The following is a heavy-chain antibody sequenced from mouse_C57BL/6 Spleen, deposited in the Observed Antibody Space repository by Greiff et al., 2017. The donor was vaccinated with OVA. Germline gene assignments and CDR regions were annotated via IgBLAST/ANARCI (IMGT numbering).Heavy chain of an antibody. J-gene: IGHJ4*01. D-gene: IGHD1-1*01. CDR1: GFTFSDYY. Sequence: EVQLVESGGGLVQPGGSLKLSCAASGFTFSDYYMYWVRQTPEKRLEWVAYISNGGGSTYYPDTVKGRFTISRDNAKNTLYLQMSRLKSEYTAMYYCARRRDITTVVADAMDYWGQGTSVTVSS. CDR3: ARRRDITTVVADAMDY. V-gene: IGHV5-12*01. CDR2: ISNGGGST.